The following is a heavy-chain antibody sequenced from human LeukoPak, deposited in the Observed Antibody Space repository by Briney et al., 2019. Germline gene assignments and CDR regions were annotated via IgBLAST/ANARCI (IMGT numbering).Heavy chain of an antibody. D-gene: IGHD5-12*01. CDR1: GYTFTTYG. Sequence: ASVKVSCKASGYTFTTYGISWVRQAPGQGLEGMGWISAYNCNTNYAQKLQGRVTMTTDTSTSTAYMELRSLRSDDTAVYFCARLRGYSGYDYPNYFDYWGQGTLVSVSS. V-gene: IGHV1-18*04. J-gene: IGHJ4*02. CDR2: ISAYNCNT. CDR3: ARLRGYSGYDYPNYFDY.